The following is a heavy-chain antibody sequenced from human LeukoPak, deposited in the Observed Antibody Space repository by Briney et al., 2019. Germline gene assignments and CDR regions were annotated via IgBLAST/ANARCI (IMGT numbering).Heavy chain of an antibody. CDR2: ISWNSGSI. CDR1: GFTFDDYA. CDR3: ARDHVPFD. J-gene: IGHJ4*02. Sequence: GGSLRLSCAASGFTFDDYAMHWVRQAPGKGLEWVSGISWNSGSIGYADSVKGRFTISRDNAKNSLYLQMNSLRAEDTALYYCARDHVPFDWGQGTLVTVSS. D-gene: IGHD2-2*01. V-gene: IGHV3-9*01.